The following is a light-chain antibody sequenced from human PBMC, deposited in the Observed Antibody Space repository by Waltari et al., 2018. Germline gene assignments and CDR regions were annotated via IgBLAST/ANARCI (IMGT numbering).Light chain of an antibody. J-gene: IGKJ2*01. V-gene: IGKV3-11*01. CDR1: QSASSSY. CDR3: QQRSNWPPRYT. Sequence: IVLTQAPATLSLSPGERATPPCRASQSASSSYFAWYQQKPGQAPRLLIYDASNRATGIPARFSGSVSGTDFTLTISRLEPEDFAVYYCQQRSNWPPRYTFGQGTKLEIK. CDR2: DAS.